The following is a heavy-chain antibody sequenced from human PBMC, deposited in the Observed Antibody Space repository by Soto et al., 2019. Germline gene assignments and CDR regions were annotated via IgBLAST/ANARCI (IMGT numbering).Heavy chain of an antibody. Sequence: APETLSLTCAVYGGSFSGYYWSWIRQPPGKGLEWVGEINHSGSTNYNPSLKSRVTISVDTSKTQFSLKLSSVTAADTAVYYCARAGSSWYYYYGMDVWGQGTTVTVSS. J-gene: IGHJ6*02. V-gene: IGHV4-34*01. CDR2: INHSGST. CDR1: GGSFSGYY. D-gene: IGHD6-13*01. CDR3: ARAGSSWYYYYGMDV.